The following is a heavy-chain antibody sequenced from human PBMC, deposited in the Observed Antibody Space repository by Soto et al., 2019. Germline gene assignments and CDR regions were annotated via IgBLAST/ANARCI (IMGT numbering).Heavy chain of an antibody. D-gene: IGHD2-8*01. V-gene: IGHV1-24*01. CDR3: ATAKPYCTNGVCGNDAFDI. CDR1: GYTLTELS. Sequence: ASVKVSCKVSGYTLTELSMHWVRQAPGKRLERMRGFDPEDGETIYAQKFQGRVTMTEDTSTDTAYMELSSLRSEDTAVYYCATAKPYCTNGVCGNDAFDIWGQGTMVTVSS. CDR2: FDPEDGET. J-gene: IGHJ3*02.